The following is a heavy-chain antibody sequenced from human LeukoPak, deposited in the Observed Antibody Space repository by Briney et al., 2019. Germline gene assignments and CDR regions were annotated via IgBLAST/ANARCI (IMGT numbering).Heavy chain of an antibody. V-gene: IGHV4-39*01. D-gene: IGHD2-2*01. CDR2: IYYSGST. CDR1: GGSISSSSYY. J-gene: IGHJ4*02. Sequence: SETLSLTCTVSGGSISSSSYYCGWIRQPPGKGLEWLGSIYYSGSTYYNPSLKSRVTISVDTSKNQFSLKLSSVTAADTAVYYCARLEFVNIVVVPAAMHFDYWGQGTLVTVSS. CDR3: ARLEFVNIVVVPAAMHFDY.